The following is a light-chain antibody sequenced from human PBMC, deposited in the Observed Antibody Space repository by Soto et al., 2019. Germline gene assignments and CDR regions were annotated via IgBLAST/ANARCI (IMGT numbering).Light chain of an antibody. CDR2: DAS. Sequence: VLTRSPGSLSLSPGERATLSCRASQSVSSYLAWYQQKPGQAPRLLIYDASNRATGIPARFSGSGSGTDFTLTISSLEPEDFAVYYCQQRSNWPPFTFGPGTKVDIK. J-gene: IGKJ3*01. CDR1: QSVSSY. CDR3: QQRSNWPPFT. V-gene: IGKV3-11*01.